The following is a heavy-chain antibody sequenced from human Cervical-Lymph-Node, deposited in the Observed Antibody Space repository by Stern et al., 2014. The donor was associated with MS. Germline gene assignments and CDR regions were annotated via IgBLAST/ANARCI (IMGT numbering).Heavy chain of an antibody. CDR3: ARDYASLDWRGQYYFDY. V-gene: IGHV7-4-1*02. CDR2: INTNTGTP. Sequence: VQLVESGSELKKPGASVKVSCMTSGYTFTDYALNWVRQAPGQGLEWMGWINTNTGTPTSGHGFTRRFVFSLDTSGNTAYLQISSLKAEDTALYFFARDYASLDWRGQYYFDYWGQGTLVTVSS. CDR1: GYTFTDYA. D-gene: IGHD2-21*01. J-gene: IGHJ4*02.